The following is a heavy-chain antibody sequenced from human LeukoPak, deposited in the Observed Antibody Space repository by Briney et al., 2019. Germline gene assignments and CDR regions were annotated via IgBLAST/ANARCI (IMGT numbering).Heavy chain of an antibody. J-gene: IGHJ4*02. CDR1: GYIFTGYY. V-gene: IGHV1-2*02. D-gene: IGHD1-26*01. CDR2: INPNSGGT. Sequence: DSVNVSCKASGYIFTGYYMHWVRQAPGQGLEWMGWINPNSGGTNSAQKFQGRVTMTRDTSISTAYMELSRLTSDDTAVYYCARHPYSGSYHFDYWGQGTLVTVSS. CDR3: ARHPYSGSYHFDY.